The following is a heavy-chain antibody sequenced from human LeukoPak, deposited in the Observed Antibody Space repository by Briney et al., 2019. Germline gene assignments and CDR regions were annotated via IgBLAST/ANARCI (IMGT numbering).Heavy chain of an antibody. D-gene: IGHD3-16*02. CDR2: ISSDGGST. V-gene: IGHV3-64D*06. CDR1: GXTFSSYA. J-gene: IGHJ4*02. CDR3: VPLYHGGVAY. Sequence: GGSLRLSWAASGXTFSSYALHWVRQAPGKGLEYVSAISSDGGSTYYADSVKGRFTISRDNSKNTLYLQVRSLRAEDTAVYYCVPLYHGGVAYWGQGTLVTVSS.